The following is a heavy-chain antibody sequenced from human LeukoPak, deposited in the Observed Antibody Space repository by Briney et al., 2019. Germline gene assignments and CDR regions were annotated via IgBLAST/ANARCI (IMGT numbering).Heavy chain of an antibody. Sequence: ASVKVSCKASGYTFNNYGISWVRQAPGQGLEWVGWVTSYNGDTNYAQRFQGRVTMSTDTSTSTAYMELRSLRCDDTAIYYCAKDWHILTGRNCFDPWGQGTLVTVSS. J-gene: IGHJ5*02. D-gene: IGHD3-9*01. CDR1: GYTFNNYG. V-gene: IGHV1-18*01. CDR3: AKDWHILTGRNCFDP. CDR2: VTSYNGDT.